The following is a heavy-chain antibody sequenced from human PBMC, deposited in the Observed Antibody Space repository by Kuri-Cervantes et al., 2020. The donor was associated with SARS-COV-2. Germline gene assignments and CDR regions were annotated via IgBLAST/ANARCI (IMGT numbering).Heavy chain of an antibody. CDR2: IYTSGST. Sequence: GSLRLSCTVSGGSISSYYWSWIRQPAGKGLEWIGRIYTSGSTNYNPSLKSRVTMSVDTSKNQFSLKLSSVTAADTAVYYCARDLIAAAGHYYYYGMDVWGQGTTVTVSS. V-gene: IGHV4-4*07. J-gene: IGHJ6*02. CDR1: GGSISSYY. CDR3: ARDLIAAAGHYYYYGMDV. D-gene: IGHD6-13*01.